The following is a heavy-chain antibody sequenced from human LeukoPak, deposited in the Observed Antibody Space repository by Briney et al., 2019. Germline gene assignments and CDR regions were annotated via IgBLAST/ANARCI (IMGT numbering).Heavy chain of an antibody. CDR2: MNPNSGNT. V-gene: IGHV1-8*03. J-gene: IGHJ5*02. CDR3: ARGPYCSGGSCYRYDNWFDP. CDR1: GYTFTSYD. Sequence: GASVKVSCKASGYTFTSYDINWVRQATGQGLEWMGWMNPNSGNTGYAQKFQGRVTITRNTSISTAYMELSSLRSEDTAVYYCARGPYCSGGSCYRYDNWFDPWGQGTLVTVSS. D-gene: IGHD2-15*01.